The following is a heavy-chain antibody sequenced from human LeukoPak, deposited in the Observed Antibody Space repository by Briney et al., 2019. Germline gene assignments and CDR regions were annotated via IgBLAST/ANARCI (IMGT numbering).Heavy chain of an antibody. J-gene: IGHJ4*02. D-gene: IGHD7-27*01. V-gene: IGHV3-21*05. CDR2: IRGSGSGL. CDR1: GFAFSDFS. CDR3: ARDDNWGFDY. Sequence: GGSLRLSCAPSGFAFSDFSMNWVRQALRKGLEWVANIRGSGSGLGRGNYYADSVQGRLTISRDNAKNSLYLQMNSLRAEDTAFYYCARDDNWGFDYWGQGALVTVSS.